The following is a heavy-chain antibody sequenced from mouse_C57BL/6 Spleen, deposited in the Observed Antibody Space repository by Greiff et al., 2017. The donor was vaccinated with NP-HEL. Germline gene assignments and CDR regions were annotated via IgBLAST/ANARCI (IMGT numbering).Heavy chain of an antibody. J-gene: IGHJ3*01. CDR1: GFTFSSYG. D-gene: IGHD4-1*01. V-gene: IGHV5-6*02. CDR2: ISSGGSYT. Sequence: DVKLVESGGDLVKPGGSLKLSCAASGFTFSSYGMSWVRQTPDKRLEWVATISSGGSYTYYPDSVKGRFTISRDNAKNTLYLQMSSLKSEDTAMYYCARRLTGITAWFAYWGQGTLVTVSA. CDR3: ARRLTGITAWFAY.